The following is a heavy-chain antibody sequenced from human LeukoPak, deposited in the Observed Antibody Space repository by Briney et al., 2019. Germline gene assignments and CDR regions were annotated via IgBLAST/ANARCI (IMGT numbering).Heavy chain of an antibody. V-gene: IGHV4-59*12. J-gene: IGHJ5*02. D-gene: IGHD2-15*01. CDR3: ARDRDKDHSDNWFDP. CDR2: IYYSGST. Sequence: SETLSLTCTVSGGSISSYYWSWIRQPPGKGLEWIGYIYYSGSTNYNPSLKSRVTMSVDTSKNQFSLKLSSVTAADTAVYYCARDRDKDHSDNWFDPWGQGTLVTVSS. CDR1: GGSISSYY.